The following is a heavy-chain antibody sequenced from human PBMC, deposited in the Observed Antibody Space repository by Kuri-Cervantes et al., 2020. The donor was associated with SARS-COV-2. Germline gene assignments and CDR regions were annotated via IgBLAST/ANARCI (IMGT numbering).Heavy chain of an antibody. J-gene: IGHJ3*02. Sequence: SETLSLTCTVSGGSISSYYWSWIRQPPGKGLGWIGYIYYSGSTNYNPSLKSRVTISVDTSKNQFSLKLSSVTAADTAVYYCARDKLQFDAFDIWGQGTMVTVSS. CDR1: GGSISSYY. CDR3: ARDKLQFDAFDI. D-gene: IGHD5-24*01. CDR2: IYYSGST. V-gene: IGHV4-59*01.